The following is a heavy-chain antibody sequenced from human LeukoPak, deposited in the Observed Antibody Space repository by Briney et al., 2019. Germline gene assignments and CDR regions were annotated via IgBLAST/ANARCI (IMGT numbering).Heavy chain of an antibody. V-gene: IGHV3-21*01. J-gene: IGHJ4*02. CDR3: ARGGRTVTTVFDY. Sequence: GGTLRLSCAASGFTFSSYGINWVRQAPGKGLEWVSSISSGSTYIHYADSVKGRFTISRDNAKNSLYLQMNSLRAEDTAVYFCARGGRTVTTVFDYWGQGTLVTVSS. CDR2: ISSGSTYI. CDR1: GFTFSSYG. D-gene: IGHD4-17*01.